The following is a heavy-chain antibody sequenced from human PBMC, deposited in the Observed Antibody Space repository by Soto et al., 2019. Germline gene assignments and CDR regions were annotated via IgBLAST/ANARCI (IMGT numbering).Heavy chain of an antibody. V-gene: IGHV5-51*01. CDR1: GYDFTSYW. J-gene: IGHJ4*02. CDR3: VRLGAANSFAY. CDR2: IYPGDSDT. Sequence: PGESLKISCRGSGYDFTSYWIGWVRQMPGKGLEWMGLIYPGDSDTRYNPSFQGQVTISADRSISTAYLHWSSLRASDIATYYCVRLGAANSFAYWGQGTLVTVS. D-gene: IGHD1-26*01.